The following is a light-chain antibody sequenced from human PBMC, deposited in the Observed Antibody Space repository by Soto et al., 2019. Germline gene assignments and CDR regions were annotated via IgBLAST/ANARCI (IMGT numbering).Light chain of an antibody. CDR2: DAS. J-gene: IGKJ5*01. V-gene: IGKV3-11*01. CDR1: QSVSSY. Sequence: EIVLTQSPATLSLSPGERATLSCRASQSVSSYLAWYQQKPGQAPRLLIYDASNRATGIPARFSGSGSWTDFTLTISSLEPEDFAVYYCQHRSNGFTFGQGTRLEIK. CDR3: QHRSNGFT.